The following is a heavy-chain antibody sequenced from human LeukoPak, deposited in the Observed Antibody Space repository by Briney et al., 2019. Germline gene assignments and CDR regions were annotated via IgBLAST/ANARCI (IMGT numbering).Heavy chain of an antibody. CDR1: GGTFSSYA. CDR3: ARGSTGTTFLGLFVAFDI. V-gene: IGHV1-69*13. Sequence: SVKVSCKASGGTFSSYAISWVRQAPGQGLEWMGGIIPIFGTANYAQKFQGRVTITADASASTAYMELSSLRSVDTAVYYCARGSTGTTFLGLFVAFDIWGQGTMVTVSS. D-gene: IGHD1-1*01. CDR2: IIPIFGTA. J-gene: IGHJ3*02.